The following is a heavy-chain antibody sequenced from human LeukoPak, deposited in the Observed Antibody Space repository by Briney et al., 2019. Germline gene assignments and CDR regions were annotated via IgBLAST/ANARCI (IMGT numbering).Heavy chain of an antibody. CDR3: ARARITLVRGPDVINYYFDY. CDR1: GITLDDYA. Sequence: PGGSLRLSCAASGITLDDYAMHWVRQGPGKGLEWVSGITWNGGSIGYADSVKGRFTIYRDTAKNSLYLQMNSLRAEDTAVYYCARARITLVRGPDVINYYFDYWGQGTLVTVSS. D-gene: IGHD3-10*01. CDR2: ITWNGGSI. V-gene: IGHV3-9*01. J-gene: IGHJ4*02.